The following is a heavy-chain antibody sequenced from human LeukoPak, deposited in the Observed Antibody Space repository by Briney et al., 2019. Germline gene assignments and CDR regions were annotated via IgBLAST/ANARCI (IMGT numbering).Heavy chain of an antibody. V-gene: IGHV3-33*07. D-gene: IGHD6-19*01. CDR3: ARAIYSSGWYYFDY. CDR2: IWYDGSNK. J-gene: IGHJ4*02. CDR1: GFTFTRYA. Sequence: GGSLRLSCEASGFTFTRYAMYWVRQAPGKGLYWLASIWYDGSNKDYADSVKGRFTISSDNSKNTVYLQMNSLRAEDTAAYYCARAIYSSGWYYFDYWGQGTLVTVSS.